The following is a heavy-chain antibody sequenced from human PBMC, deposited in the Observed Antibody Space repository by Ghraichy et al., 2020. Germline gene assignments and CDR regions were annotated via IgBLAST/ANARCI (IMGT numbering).Heavy chain of an antibody. D-gene: IGHD6-19*01. CDR2: IYHSGST. Sequence: SETLSLTCAVSGYSISSGYYWGWIRQPPGKGLEWIGSIYHSGSTYYNPSLKSRVTISVDTSKNQFSLKLSSVTAADTAVYYCARMGGIAVAGEIDYWGQGTLVTVSS. J-gene: IGHJ4*02. V-gene: IGHV4-38-2*01. CDR3: ARMGGIAVAGEIDY. CDR1: GYSISSGYY.